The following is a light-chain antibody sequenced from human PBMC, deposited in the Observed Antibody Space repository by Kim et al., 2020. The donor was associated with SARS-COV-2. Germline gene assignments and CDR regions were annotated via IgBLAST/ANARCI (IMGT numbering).Light chain of an antibody. Sequence: GDPRERATLSWRASQSVSSKLGWYQQKLGQAPRLLNYDASTRATGIPARFSGSGSGTDFTLTISSLQSEDFAVYFCQQYTDWSQTFGQGTKVDIK. CDR2: DAS. J-gene: IGKJ1*01. CDR1: QSVSSK. CDR3: QQYTDWSQT. V-gene: IGKV3-15*01.